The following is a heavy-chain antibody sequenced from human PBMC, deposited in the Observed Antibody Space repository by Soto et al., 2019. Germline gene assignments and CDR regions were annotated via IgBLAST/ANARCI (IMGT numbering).Heavy chain of an antibody. J-gene: IGHJ6*03. CDR1: GFTFSSYS. CDR2: INSGSTTI. Sequence: GGSLRLSCAASGFTFSSYSLTWVRQAPGKGLEWISYINSGSTTIYYADSAKGRFTLSRDNAKHSLYLQMDSLRAEDTAVYYCARDMSGDYYYYMDVWGRGTTVTVSS. CDR3: ARDMSGDYYYYMDV. D-gene: IGHD3-10*02. V-gene: IGHV3-48*01.